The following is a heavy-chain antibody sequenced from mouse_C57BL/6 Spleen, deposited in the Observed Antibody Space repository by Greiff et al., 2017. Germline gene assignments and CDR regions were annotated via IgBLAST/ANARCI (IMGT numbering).Heavy chain of an antibody. D-gene: IGHD2-4*01. CDR2: ISYDGSN. CDR3: ARDQGDYQFAY. Sequence: EVKLQESGPGLVKPSQSLSLTCSVTGYSITSGYYWNWIRQFPGNKLEWMGYISYDGSNNYNPSLKNRISITRDTSKNQFFLKLNSVTTEDTATYYCARDQGDYQFAYWGQGTLVTVSA. CDR1: GYSITSGYY. V-gene: IGHV3-6*01. J-gene: IGHJ3*01.